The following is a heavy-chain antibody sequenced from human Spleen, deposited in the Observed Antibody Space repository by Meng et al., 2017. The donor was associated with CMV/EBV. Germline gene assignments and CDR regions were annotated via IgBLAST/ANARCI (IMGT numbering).Heavy chain of an antibody. CDR1: GFTFSGYE. J-gene: IGHJ4*02. D-gene: IGHD6-19*01. CDR3: AILAESGVRGDSFDC. V-gene: IGHV3-48*03. CDR2: ISSSGNIK. Sequence: GGSLRLSCVVSGFTFSGYEMNWVRLAPGKGLEWVSYISSSGNIKYYADSVKGRFTISRDNARNSLYLQMNSLRVEDTAVYYCAILAESGVRGDSFDCWGQGTLVTVSS.